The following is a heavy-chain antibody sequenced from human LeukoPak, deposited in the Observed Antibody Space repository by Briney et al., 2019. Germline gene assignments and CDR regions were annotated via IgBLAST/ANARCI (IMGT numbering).Heavy chain of an antibody. D-gene: IGHD3-22*01. CDR1: GFTFNTYP. J-gene: IGHJ4*02. CDR3: ARDGGLSYYYDSSGYGL. CDR2: ISSSGSTI. Sequence: GGSLRLSCAASGFTFNTYPMNWVRQAPGKGLEWVSYISSSGSTIYYADSVKGRFTISRDNAKNSLYLQMNSLRAEDTAVYYCARDGGLSYYYDSSGYGLWGQGTLVTVSS. V-gene: IGHV3-48*04.